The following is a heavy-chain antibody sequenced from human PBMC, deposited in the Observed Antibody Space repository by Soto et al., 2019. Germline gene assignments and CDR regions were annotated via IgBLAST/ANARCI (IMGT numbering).Heavy chain of an antibody. V-gene: IGHV3-48*03. CDR1: GFTFSSYE. CDR3: ARDQSITIFGVLRWYGMDV. J-gene: IGHJ6*02. D-gene: IGHD3-3*01. CDR2: ISSSGSTI. Sequence: PGGSLRLSCAASGFTFSSYEMNWVRQAPGKGLEWVSYISSSGSTIYYADSVKGRFTISRDSAKNSLYLQMNSLRAEDTAVYYCARDQSITIFGVLRWYGMDVWGQGTTVTVSS.